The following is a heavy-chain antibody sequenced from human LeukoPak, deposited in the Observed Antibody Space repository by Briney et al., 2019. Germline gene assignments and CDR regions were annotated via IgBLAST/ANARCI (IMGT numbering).Heavy chain of an antibody. CDR1: GGTFSSYA. V-gene: IGHV1-69*04. Sequence: SVKVSCKASGGTFSSYAISWVRQAPGQGLEWMGRIIPILGIANYAQKFQGRVTITADKSTSTAYMELSSLRSEDTAVYYCSRTAYYGSGSYSRIDFDYWGQGTLVTVSS. CDR2: IIPILGIA. J-gene: IGHJ4*02. CDR3: SRTAYYGSGSYSRIDFDY. D-gene: IGHD3-10*01.